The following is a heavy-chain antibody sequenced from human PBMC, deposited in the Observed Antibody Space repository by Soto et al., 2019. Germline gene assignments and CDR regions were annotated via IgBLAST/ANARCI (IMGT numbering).Heavy chain of an antibody. V-gene: IGHV3-23*01. J-gene: IGHJ4*02. Sequence: EVQLLESGGGLGQPGGSLRLSCAASGFTFSSYAMTWVRQAPGQGLEWVASISGSGGTTNYADSVKGRFTISRDNSKNTAYLQMDSLRADDTGVYYCVRDFRGAVAGSEFDHWGQGTLVTVSS. CDR3: VRDFRGAVAGSEFDH. CDR2: ISGSGGTT. D-gene: IGHD6-19*01. CDR1: GFTFSSYA.